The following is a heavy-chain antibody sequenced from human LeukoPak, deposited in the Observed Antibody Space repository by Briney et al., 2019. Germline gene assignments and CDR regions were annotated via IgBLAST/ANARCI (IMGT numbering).Heavy chain of an antibody. CDR3: VRDGGYQLLVI. CDR2: INGGNGKT. Sequence: ASVKVYCKASGYTFTDYAAHWVRQAPGQSLEWMGYINGGNGKTEYSQKFQGRLTITRDISATTAYMELSSLRSEDTAVYYCVRDGGYQLLVIWGRGTLITVAS. J-gene: IGHJ4*02. CDR1: GYTFTDYA. V-gene: IGHV1-3*01. D-gene: IGHD2-2*01.